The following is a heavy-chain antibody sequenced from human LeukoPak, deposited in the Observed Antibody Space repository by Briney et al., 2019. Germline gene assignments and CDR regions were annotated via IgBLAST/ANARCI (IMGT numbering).Heavy chain of an antibody. CDR1: GFTFSSYA. J-gene: IGHJ4*02. D-gene: IGHD3-10*01. CDR2: ICVGGDKP. V-gene: IGHV3-23*01. CDR3: AKDYGSGSYYSVGDFDY. Sequence: GGSLRLSCAASGFTFSSYAMSWVRQTPARGLEWVLSICVGGDKPYTADTVKGRFTISRDNSKNTLYLQIKSLRAEDTAIYYCAKDYGSGSYYSVGDFDYWGQGTLVTVSS.